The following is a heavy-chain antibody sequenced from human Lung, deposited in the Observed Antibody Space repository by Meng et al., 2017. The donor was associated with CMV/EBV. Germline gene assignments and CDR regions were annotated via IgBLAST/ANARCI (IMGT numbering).Heavy chain of an antibody. Sequence: FGPXLAXPRHTLTLTCTFSVFSLSTSGVGVGWIRQPPGKALEWLALIYWNDDKRYSRSLKRGLTITKDTSKNQVVLTVTNMDPVHTATYYCAQADIWSGTRFDPWGQGXLVTVSS. D-gene: IGHD3-3*01. CDR2: IYWNDDK. CDR3: AQADIWSGTRFDP. J-gene: IGHJ5*02. V-gene: IGHV2-5*01. CDR1: VFSLSTSGVG.